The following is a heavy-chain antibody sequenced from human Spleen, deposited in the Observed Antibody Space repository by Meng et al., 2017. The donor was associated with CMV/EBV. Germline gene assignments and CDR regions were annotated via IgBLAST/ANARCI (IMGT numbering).Heavy chain of an antibody. D-gene: IGHD2/OR15-2a*01. V-gene: IGHV3-74*01. CDR1: GFTFKTYY. CDR3: VSDKEDFHYVDY. CDR2: INTDGSSI. J-gene: IGHJ4*02. Sequence: GESLKISCASSGFTFKTYYMHWVRQAPGKGLGWVSRINTDGSSISYVDSVKGRFTISRDNDKNTLYLQMNSLRVEDTAVYYCVSDKEDFHYVDYWGQGTLVTVSS.